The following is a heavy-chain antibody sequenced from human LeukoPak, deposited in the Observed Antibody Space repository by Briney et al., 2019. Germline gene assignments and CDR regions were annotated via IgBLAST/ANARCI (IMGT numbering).Heavy chain of an antibody. V-gene: IGHV4-39*01. D-gene: IGHD2-2*01. CDR3: ARRRYCSSTSCPGAWFDP. CDR1: GGSISSSSYY. J-gene: IGHJ5*02. CDR2: IYYSGST. Sequence: SETLSLTCTVSGGSISSSSYYWGWIRQPPGKGLEWIGSIYYSGSTYYNPSLKSRVTISVDTSKNQFSLKLSSVTAADTAVYYCARRRYCSSTSCPGAWFDPWGQGTLVTVSS.